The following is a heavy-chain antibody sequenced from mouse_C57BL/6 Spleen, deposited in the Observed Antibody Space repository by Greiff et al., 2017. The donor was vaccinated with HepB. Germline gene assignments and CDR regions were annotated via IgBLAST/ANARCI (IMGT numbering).Heavy chain of an antibody. CDR3: ARASYDYDFDY. D-gene: IGHD2-4*01. J-gene: IGHJ2*01. V-gene: IGHV5-4*01. CDR1: GFTFSSYA. CDR2: ISDGGSYT. Sequence: EVHLVESGGGLVKPGGSLKLSCAASGFTFSSYAMSWVRQTPEKRLEWVATISDGGSYTYYPDNVKGRFTISRDNAKNNLYLQMSHLKYEDTAMYYCARASYDYDFDYWGQGTTLTVSS.